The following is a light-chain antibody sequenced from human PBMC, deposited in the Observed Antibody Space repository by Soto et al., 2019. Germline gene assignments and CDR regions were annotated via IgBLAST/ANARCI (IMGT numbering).Light chain of an antibody. CDR1: QTISSW. Sequence: DIQMTQSPSTLSGSLVDRVTITCRASQTISSWLAWYQQKQGKAPMLLIYKASTLKSGVPSRFSGSGSGTEFTLTISSLQPDDFATYYCQHYNSYSEAFGQGTKVDIK. J-gene: IGKJ1*01. CDR2: KAS. CDR3: QHYNSYSEA. V-gene: IGKV1-5*03.